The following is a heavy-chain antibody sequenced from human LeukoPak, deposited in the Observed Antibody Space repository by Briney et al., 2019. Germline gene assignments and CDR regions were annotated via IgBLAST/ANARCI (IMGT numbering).Heavy chain of an antibody. CDR1: GYTFTGYY. CDR2: INPNSGGT. J-gene: IGHJ5*02. D-gene: IGHD6-19*01. V-gene: IGHV1-2*02. Sequence: GASVKVSFKASGYTFTGYYMHWVRQAPGQGLEWMGWINPNSGGTNYAQKFQGRVTMTRDTSISTAYMELSRLRSDDTAVYYCARDFAYSSGWYQVEDWFDPWGQGTLVTVSS. CDR3: ARDFAYSSGWYQVEDWFDP.